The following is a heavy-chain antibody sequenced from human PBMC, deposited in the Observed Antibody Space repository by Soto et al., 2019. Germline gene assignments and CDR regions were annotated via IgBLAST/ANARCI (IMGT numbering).Heavy chain of an antibody. Sequence: PSETLSLTCTVSGGSISSYYWSWIRQPPGKGLEWIGYIYYSGSTNYNPSLKSRVTISVDTSKNQFSLKLSSVTAADTAVYYCAIGGSGSYYKPYYFDYWGQGTLVTVSS. D-gene: IGHD3-10*01. CDR1: GGSISSYY. J-gene: IGHJ4*02. CDR2: IYYSGST. CDR3: AIGGSGSYYKPYYFDY. V-gene: IGHV4-59*01.